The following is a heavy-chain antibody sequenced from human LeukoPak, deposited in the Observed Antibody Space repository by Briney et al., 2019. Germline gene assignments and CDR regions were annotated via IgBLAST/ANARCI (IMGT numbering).Heavy chain of an antibody. Sequence: SETLSLTCTVSGGSISSYYWSWVRQPPGKGLEWVGYIYYSGSTNYNAYLKSGVTISVEKSKNKFSLRLRYGAAADTAVYYCARVTGYMTEYYFDYWGQGTLVTVSS. D-gene: IGHD6-13*01. J-gene: IGHJ4*02. V-gene: IGHV4-59*01. CDR1: GGSISSYY. CDR3: ARVTGYMTEYYFDY. CDR2: IYYSGST.